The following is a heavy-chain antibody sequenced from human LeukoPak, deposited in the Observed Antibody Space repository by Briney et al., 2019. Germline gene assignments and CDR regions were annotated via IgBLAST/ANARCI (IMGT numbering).Heavy chain of an antibody. CDR1: GFTFSSYW. V-gene: IGHV3-7*01. D-gene: IGHD3-22*01. CDR3: ARDAPLSSPHYDSSGYRYYMDV. Sequence: GSLRLSCAASGFTFSSYWMSWVRQAPGKGLEWVANIKQDGSEKYYVDSVKGRFTISRDNAMNSLYLQMNSLRAEDTAVYYCARDAPLSSPHYDSSGYRYYMDVWGKGTTVTVSS. J-gene: IGHJ6*03. CDR2: IKQDGSEK.